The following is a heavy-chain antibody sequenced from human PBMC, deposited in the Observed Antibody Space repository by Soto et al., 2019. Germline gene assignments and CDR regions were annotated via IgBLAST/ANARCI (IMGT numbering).Heavy chain of an antibody. J-gene: IGHJ6*02. V-gene: IGHV3-48*02. CDR2: ISSSSSTI. CDR1: GFTFSSYS. D-gene: IGHD5-12*01. CDR3: ARGFPDEERLRFVVGGMDV. Sequence: EVQLVESGGGLVQPGGSLRLSCAASGFTFSSYSMNWVRQAPGKGLEWVSYISSSSSTIYYADSVKGRFTISRDNAKNSLYLQMNSLRDEDTAVYYCARGFPDEERLRFVVGGMDVWGQGTTVTVSS.